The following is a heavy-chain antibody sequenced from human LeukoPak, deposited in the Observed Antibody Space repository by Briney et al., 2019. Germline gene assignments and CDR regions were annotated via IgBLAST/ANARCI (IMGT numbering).Heavy chain of an antibody. J-gene: IGHJ4*02. Sequence: GGSLRLSCAGSGFSLTTYSMHWVRQALGRGVEWISYINSSSNTIYYAASVKRRFTISRANAKNSLYMQINSLSAEATAVYYCAKDALGASRYYWGQGTLVTVSS. V-gene: IGHV3-48*04. CDR1: GFSLTTYS. CDR3: AKDALGASRYY. CDR2: INSSSNTI.